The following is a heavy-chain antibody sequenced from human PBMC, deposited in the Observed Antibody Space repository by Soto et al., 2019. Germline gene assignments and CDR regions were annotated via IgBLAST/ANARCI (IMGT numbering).Heavy chain of an antibody. CDR3: ARVNTQNYYGSGSYSPYYFDY. CDR2: IIPIFGTA. J-gene: IGHJ4*02. D-gene: IGHD3-10*01. V-gene: IGHV1-69*06. Sequence: SVKVSCKASGGTFSSYAISWVRQAPGQGLEWMGGIIPIFGTANYAQKFQGRVTITADKSTSTAYMELSSLRSEDTAVYYCARVNTQNYYGSGSYSPYYFDYWGQGTLVTVSS. CDR1: GGTFSSYA.